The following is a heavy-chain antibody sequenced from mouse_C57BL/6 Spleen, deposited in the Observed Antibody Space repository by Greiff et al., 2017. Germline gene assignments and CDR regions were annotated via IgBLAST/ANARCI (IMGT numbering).Heavy chain of an antibody. Sequence: QVQLQQSGAELARPGASVKMSCKASGYPFTSYTMHWVKQRPGQGLAWIGYINPSSGYTKYNQKFKDKATLTADKSSSTAYMQLSSLTSEDSAVYYCARSIYDGYYVFDYWGQGTTLTVSS. D-gene: IGHD2-3*01. J-gene: IGHJ2*01. CDR1: GYPFTSYT. CDR3: ARSIYDGYYVFDY. CDR2: INPSSGYT. V-gene: IGHV1-4*01.